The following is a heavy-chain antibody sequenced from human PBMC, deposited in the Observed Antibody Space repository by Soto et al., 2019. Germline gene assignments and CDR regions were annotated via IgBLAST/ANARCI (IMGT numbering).Heavy chain of an antibody. CDR2: ISYDGSNK. CDR1: GFTFSSYG. J-gene: IGHJ5*02. V-gene: IGHV3-30*18. D-gene: IGHD3-3*01. Sequence: PGGSLRLSCAASGFTFSSYGMHWVRQAPGKGLEWVAVISYDGSNKYYADSVKGRFTISRDNSKNTLYLQMNSLRAEDTAVYYCAKDLLYYDFWSGLDPWGQGTLVTVSS. CDR3: AKDLLYYDFWSGLDP.